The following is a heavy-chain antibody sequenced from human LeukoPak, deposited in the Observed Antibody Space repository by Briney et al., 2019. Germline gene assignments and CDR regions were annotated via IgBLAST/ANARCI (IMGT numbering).Heavy chain of an antibody. J-gene: IGHJ4*02. Sequence: SETLSLTCTVSGGSISSSSYYWGWIRQPPGKGPEWIGSIYYSGSTYYNPSLKSRVTISVDTSKNQFSLKLSSVTAADTAVYYCARHAAPLPTTIDYWGQGTLVTVSS. CDR1: GGSISSSSYY. CDR2: IYYSGST. D-gene: IGHD2-2*02. V-gene: IGHV4-39*01. CDR3: ARHAAPLPTTIDY.